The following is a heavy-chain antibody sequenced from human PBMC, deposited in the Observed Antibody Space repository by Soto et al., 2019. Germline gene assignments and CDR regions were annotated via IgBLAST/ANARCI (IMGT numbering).Heavy chain of an antibody. V-gene: IGHV3-23*01. CDR2: ISGSGGTT. J-gene: IGHJ4*02. CDR3: AKDSHYYGSGSYYG. D-gene: IGHD3-10*01. Sequence: EAPLLESGGGLVQPGGSVRLSCAASGFTFSSYAMSWVRQAPGKGLEWVSGISGSGGTTYYTDSVKGRFTISRDNSKNTLYLQMSTLRAEDTAVYYCAKDSHYYGSGSYYGWGQGTLVTVSS. CDR1: GFTFSSYA.